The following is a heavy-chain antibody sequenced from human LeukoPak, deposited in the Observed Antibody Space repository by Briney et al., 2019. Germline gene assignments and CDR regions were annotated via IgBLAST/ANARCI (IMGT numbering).Heavy chain of an antibody. CDR1: GGSFSGYY. V-gene: IGHV4-34*01. Sequence: SETLSLACAVYGGSFSGYYWSWIRQPPGKGLEWIGEINHRGSTNYNPSLKSRVTISVDTSKNQFSLKLSSVTAADTAVFFRARDRIRYFDWLSSGDYGMDVWGQGTTVTVSS. D-gene: IGHD3-9*01. CDR2: INHRGST. CDR3: ARDRIRYFDWLSSGDYGMDV. J-gene: IGHJ6*02.